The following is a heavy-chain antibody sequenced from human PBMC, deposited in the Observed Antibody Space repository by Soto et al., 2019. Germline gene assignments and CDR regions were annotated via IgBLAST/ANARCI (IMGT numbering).Heavy chain of an antibody. CDR1: GFTFSSYA. Sequence: GESLKISCAASGFTFSSYAMSWVRQAPGKGLEWVSAISGSGGSTYYADSVKGRFTISRDNSKNTLYLQMNSLRAEDTAVYYCAKGFDLTGVFYWYFDLWGRGTLVTVSS. CDR2: ISGSGGST. J-gene: IGHJ2*01. V-gene: IGHV3-23*01. CDR3: AKGFDLTGVFYWYFDL. D-gene: IGHD7-27*01.